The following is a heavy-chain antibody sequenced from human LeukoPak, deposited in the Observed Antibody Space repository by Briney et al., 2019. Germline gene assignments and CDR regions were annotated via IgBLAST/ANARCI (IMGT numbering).Heavy chain of an antibody. CDR1: GFTFSSYA. CDR3: ATAYGDYRDY. Sequence: GGSLRLSCAASGFTFSSYAMSWVRQAPGKGLEWVSAISGSGGSTYYADSVKRRFTISRDNSKNTLHLQMNSLRAEDTAVYYCATAYGDYRDYWGQGTLVTVSS. V-gene: IGHV3-23*01. CDR2: ISGSGGST. J-gene: IGHJ4*02. D-gene: IGHD4-17*01.